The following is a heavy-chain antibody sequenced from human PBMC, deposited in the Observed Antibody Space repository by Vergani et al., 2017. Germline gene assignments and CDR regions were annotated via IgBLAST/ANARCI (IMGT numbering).Heavy chain of an antibody. Sequence: QVQLVQSGSELKKPGASVKVSCKASGYTFTSYAMNWVRQAPGQGLEWMGWINTNTGNPTYAQGFTGRFVFSLDTSVSTAYLQICSLKAEETAVYYCARTNYDILTGYYNWFDPWGQGTLVTVSS. CDR1: GYTFTSYA. CDR3: ARTNYDILTGYYNWFDP. J-gene: IGHJ5*02. CDR2: INTNTGNP. D-gene: IGHD3-9*01. V-gene: IGHV7-4-1*01.